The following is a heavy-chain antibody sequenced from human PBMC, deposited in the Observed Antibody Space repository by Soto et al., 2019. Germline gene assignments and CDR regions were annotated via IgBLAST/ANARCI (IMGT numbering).Heavy chain of an antibody. Sequence: PSETLSLTCTVSGGYISSSSYYWGWIRQPPGKGLEWIGSIYYSGSTYYNPSLKSRVTISVDTSKNQFSLKLSSVTAADTAVYYCARTGSGSYGINYYYYGMDVWGQGTTVTVSS. J-gene: IGHJ6*02. V-gene: IGHV4-39*01. CDR1: GGYISSSSYY. D-gene: IGHD3-10*01. CDR3: ARTGSGSYGINYYYYGMDV. CDR2: IYYSGST.